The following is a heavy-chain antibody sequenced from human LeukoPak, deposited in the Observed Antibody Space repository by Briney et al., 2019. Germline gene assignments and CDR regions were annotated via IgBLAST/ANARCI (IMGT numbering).Heavy chain of an antibody. D-gene: IGHD3-22*01. CDR1: GGSISSYY. Sequence: SETLSLTCTFSGGSISSYYWSWIRQPAGKGLEWIGRIYTSGSTNYNPSLTSRVTISGDTSKNQFSLRLSSVTAADTAVYYWARASYSYDINGWVPFDYWGQGTLVTVSS. CDR2: IYTSGST. CDR3: ARASYSYDINGWVPFDY. J-gene: IGHJ4*02. V-gene: IGHV4-4*07.